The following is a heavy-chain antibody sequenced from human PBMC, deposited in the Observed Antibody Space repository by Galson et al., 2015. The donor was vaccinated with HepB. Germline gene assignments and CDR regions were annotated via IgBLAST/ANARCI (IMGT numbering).Heavy chain of an antibody. D-gene: IGHD6-13*01. V-gene: IGHV4-39*01. J-gene: IGHJ4*02. Sequence: ETLSLTCTVSGGSISSSSYYWGWIRQPPGKGLEWIGSIYYSGSTYYNPSLKSRVTISVDTSKNQFSLKLSSVTAADTAVYYCASQYSSSWYFDYWGQGTLVTVSS. CDR2: IYYSGST. CDR3: ASQYSSSWYFDY. CDR1: GGSISSSSYY.